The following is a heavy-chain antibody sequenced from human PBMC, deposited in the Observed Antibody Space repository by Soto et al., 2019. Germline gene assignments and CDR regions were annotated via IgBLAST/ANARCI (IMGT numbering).Heavy chain of an antibody. D-gene: IGHD3-3*01. CDR2: IYSSGTT. J-gene: IGHJ6*03. CDR3: ARQASYDFWDGRFYYNYYMDV. Sequence: QVQLQESGPGLVKPSETLSLSCTVSSGSISGYYWSWIRQPPGKGLEWIGSIYSSGTTYYNPSLKSRVTMSVDTSKIQFYLNLSSVTAADTAVYYCARQASYDFWDGRFYYNYYMDVWGKGTPVTVSS. CDR1: SGSISGYY. V-gene: IGHV4-59*08.